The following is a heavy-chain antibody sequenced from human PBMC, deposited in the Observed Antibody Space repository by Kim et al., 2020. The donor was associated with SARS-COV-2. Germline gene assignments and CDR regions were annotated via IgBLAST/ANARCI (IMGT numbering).Heavy chain of an antibody. V-gene: IGHV3-11*04. J-gene: IGHJ4*02. CDR3: ARDANGDYYFDY. Sequence: YYADSVKGRFTISRDNAKNSLHLEMHSLRAEDTAVYYCARDANGDYYFDYWGQGTLVTVSS. D-gene: IGHD4-17*01.